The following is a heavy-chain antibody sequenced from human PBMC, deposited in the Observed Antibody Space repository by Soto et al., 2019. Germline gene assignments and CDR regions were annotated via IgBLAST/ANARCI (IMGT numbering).Heavy chain of an antibody. V-gene: IGHV3-21*01. CDR3: ARDPPNYDFWSGYYDFDY. CDR1: GFTFSSYS. Sequence: GGSLRLSCAASGFTFSSYSMNWVRQAPGKGLEWVSSISSSSSYIYYADSVKGRFTISRDNAKNSLYLQMNSLRAEDTAVYYCARDPPNYDFWSGYYDFDYWGQGTLVTVSS. J-gene: IGHJ4*02. CDR2: ISSSSSYI. D-gene: IGHD3-3*01.